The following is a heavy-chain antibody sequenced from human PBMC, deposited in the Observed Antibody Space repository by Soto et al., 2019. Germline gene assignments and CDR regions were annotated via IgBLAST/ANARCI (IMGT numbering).Heavy chain of an antibody. CDR3: ARRLDDTPETFFNWFDP. D-gene: IGHD2-15*01. CDR1: GGSINTGGYY. Sequence: QVQLQEAGPGLVKPSQTLSLTCTVSGGSINTGGYYWGWIRHLPGEGLEWIGHIFYTGTAYYNPSLGSRVTVSIDTSANQFSMHMSSVTAAATAMYYCARRLDDTPETFFNWFDPWGQGILVSVSS. CDR2: IFYTGTA. J-gene: IGHJ5*02. V-gene: IGHV4-31*03.